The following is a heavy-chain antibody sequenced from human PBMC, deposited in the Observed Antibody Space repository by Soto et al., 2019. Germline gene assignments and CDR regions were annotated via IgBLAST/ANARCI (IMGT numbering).Heavy chain of an antibody. Sequence: EVQLVESGGGLVQPGGSLRLSCAGSGFTFSNYWMHWVRQAPGKGLEWVSRIDHDGPTDYADSVRGRFTISRDNAENTLYLQMNSLRPEDTAVYYCVRDSHGDYWGQGTLVTVSS. V-gene: IGHV3-74*01. CDR3: VRDSHGDY. J-gene: IGHJ4*02. CDR1: GFTFSNYW. CDR2: IDHDGPT.